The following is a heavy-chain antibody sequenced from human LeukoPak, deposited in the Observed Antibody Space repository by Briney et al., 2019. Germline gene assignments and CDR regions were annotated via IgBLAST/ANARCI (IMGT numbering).Heavy chain of an antibody. CDR3: TSSFGQLSFFDY. V-gene: IGHV3-48*03. Sequence: PGGSLRLSCAASGFIFSSYEMNWVRQAPGKGLEWVSYINTSGSTIYYADSVKGRFTISRDNAKNSLYLQMNSLKTEDTAVYYCTSSFGQLSFFDYWGQGTLVTVSS. D-gene: IGHD3-10*01. CDR1: GFIFSSYE. CDR2: INTSGSTI. J-gene: IGHJ4*02.